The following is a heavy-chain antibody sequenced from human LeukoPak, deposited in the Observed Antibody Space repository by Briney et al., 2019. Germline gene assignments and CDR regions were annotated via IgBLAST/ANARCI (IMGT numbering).Heavy chain of an antibody. Sequence: SETLSLTCTVSGGSISSYYWSWIRQPPGKGLEWIGYIYYSGSTNYNPSLKSRVTISVDTSKNQFSLKLSSVTAADTAVYYCARVLIEPGAFDIWGQGTMVTVSS. CDR3: ARVLIEPGAFDI. J-gene: IGHJ3*02. V-gene: IGHV4-59*01. D-gene: IGHD3-22*01. CDR2: IYYSGST. CDR1: GGSISSYY.